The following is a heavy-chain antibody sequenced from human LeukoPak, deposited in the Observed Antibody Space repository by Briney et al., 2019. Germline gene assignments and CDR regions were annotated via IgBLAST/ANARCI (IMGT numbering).Heavy chain of an antibody. V-gene: IGHV4-31*03. D-gene: IGHD2-15*01. CDR1: GGSVSSSANY. Sequence: SSETLSLTCTVSGGSVSSSANYWRWIRQHPGKGLEWIGYIYYSGSTYYNPSLKSRVTISVDTSKNQFSLQLDSVTAADTAVYYCARDTRYWGQGTLVTVSS. CDR2: IYYSGST. J-gene: IGHJ4*02. CDR3: ARDTRY.